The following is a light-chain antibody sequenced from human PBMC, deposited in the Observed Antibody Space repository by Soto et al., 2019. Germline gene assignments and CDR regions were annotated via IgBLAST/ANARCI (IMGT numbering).Light chain of an antibody. CDR1: QSVNSN. CDR3: QQYDIWPPLT. V-gene: IGKV3-15*01. CDR2: GAS. J-gene: IGKJ4*01. Sequence: EIVLTQSPATLSVSPGERATLSCRASQSVNSNLAWYQQKPGQAPRLLIYGASSRATGIPARFSGSASGTEFTLTISSLQSEDFALYYCQQYDIWPPLTFGGGTKVDIK.